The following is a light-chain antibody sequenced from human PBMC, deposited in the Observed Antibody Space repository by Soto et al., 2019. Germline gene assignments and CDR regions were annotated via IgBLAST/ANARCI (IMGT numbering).Light chain of an antibody. Sequence: EIVLTQSPGTLSLSPGERATLSCRASESVSNSYLAWYQQKHGQAPRLLIYGASSRATGIRDRFSGSGSGTDFTLTISRLEPEDFAVYYCQQYGSSPYTFGQGTKLEIK. V-gene: IGKV3-20*01. J-gene: IGKJ2*01. CDR1: ESVSNSY. CDR2: GAS. CDR3: QQYGSSPYT.